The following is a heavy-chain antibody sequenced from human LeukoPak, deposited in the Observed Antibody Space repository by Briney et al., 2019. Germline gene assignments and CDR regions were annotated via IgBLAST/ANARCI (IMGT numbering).Heavy chain of an antibody. J-gene: IGHJ4*02. V-gene: IGHV1-69*11. CDR3: ARGGYGDCFDY. D-gene: IGHD4-17*01. CDR2: TIPTIGTT. Sequence: SVKVSCKASGGTFSRYAVSWVRQAPGQGLEWMGRTIPTIGTTNYAQKFQGRVTINVDESTTIAYMELSNLRSEDTAVYYCARGGYGDCFDYWGQGTLVTVSS. CDR1: GGTFSRYA.